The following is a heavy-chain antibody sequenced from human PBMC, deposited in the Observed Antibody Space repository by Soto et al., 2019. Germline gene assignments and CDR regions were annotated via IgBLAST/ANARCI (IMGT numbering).Heavy chain of an antibody. J-gene: IGHJ6*02. CDR1: GFTFSNYA. D-gene: IGHD5-12*01. CDR2: ISGSGGST. Sequence: GGSLRLSCAASGFTFSNYAMSWVRQAPGKGLEWVSAISGSGGSTYYADSVKGRFTISRDNSKNTLYLQMNSLRAEDTAVYYCAKDKADVDPAYYYYGMDVWGQGTTVTVSS. CDR3: AKDKADVDPAYYYYGMDV. V-gene: IGHV3-23*01.